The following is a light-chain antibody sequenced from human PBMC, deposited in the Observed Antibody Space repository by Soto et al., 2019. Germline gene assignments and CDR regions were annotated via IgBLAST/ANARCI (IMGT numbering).Light chain of an antibody. CDR1: QSVSSSY. V-gene: IGKV3-20*01. Sequence: ESVLTQSPGTLSLSPGEKATLSCRASQSVSSSYLAWYQQKPGQAPRLLIYGASSRATGIPDRFSGSGAGTDFALTVSRLVPEDFAVYYCQQFGSSSWTFGQGTKVELK. CDR2: GAS. J-gene: IGKJ1*01. CDR3: QQFGSSSWT.